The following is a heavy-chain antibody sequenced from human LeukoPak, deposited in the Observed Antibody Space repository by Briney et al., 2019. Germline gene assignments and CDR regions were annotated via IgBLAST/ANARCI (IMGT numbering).Heavy chain of an antibody. V-gene: IGHV3-7*01. CDR2: IRDDGGEI. D-gene: IGHD4-11*01. CDR3: AREIPYSNYYMDV. Sequence: PGGSLRLSCEASGFTFSSYWMSWVRQAPGKGLEWVANIRDDGGEIYYVDSVKGRFTISRDNAKSSLFLQMNSLRAEDAAVYYCAREIPYSNYYMDVWGKGTTVTVSS. J-gene: IGHJ6*03. CDR1: GFTFSSYW.